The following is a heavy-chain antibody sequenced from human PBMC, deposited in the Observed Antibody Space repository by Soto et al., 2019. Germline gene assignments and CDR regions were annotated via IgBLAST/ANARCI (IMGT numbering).Heavy chain of an antibody. CDR3: ASDLGGWPDY. V-gene: IGHV1-3*01. J-gene: IGHJ4*02. D-gene: IGHD2-15*01. CDR2: INAGNGNT. Sequence: QVQLVQSGAEVKKPGASVKVSCKASGYTFTSYAMHWVRQAPGQRLEWMGWINAGNGNTKYSQKFQGRVTITRDTAASTAYMELRRLRSEDTAVYYWASDLGGWPDYWGQGTLVTVSS. CDR1: GYTFTSYA.